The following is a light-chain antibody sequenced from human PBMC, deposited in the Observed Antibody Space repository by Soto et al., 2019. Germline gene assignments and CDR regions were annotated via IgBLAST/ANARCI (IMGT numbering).Light chain of an antibody. Sequence: MVLTQSPGTLSLSPGERATLSCRSSQSISSRYLAWYQQKPGQAPRLLMYGVSSRATGTPDRFSGTGSETEFTLSVSSLQSEDFAIYYCQQYYDWPLVTFGGGTKVDIK. CDR1: QSISSRY. CDR2: GVS. J-gene: IGKJ4*01. CDR3: QQYYDWPLVT. V-gene: IGKV3-20*01.